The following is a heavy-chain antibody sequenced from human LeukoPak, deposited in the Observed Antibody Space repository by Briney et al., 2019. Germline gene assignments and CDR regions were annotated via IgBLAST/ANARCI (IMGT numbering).Heavy chain of an antibody. CDR1: GYTFTSYY. CDR2: INPSGGST. D-gene: IGHD3-22*01. CDR3: ARDSGEGDYYDSSGSFDY. V-gene: IGHV1-46*01. Sequence: ASVKVSCKASGYTFTSYYMHWVRQAPGQGLEWMGIINPSGGSTSYVQKFQGRVTMTRDTSTSTVYMELSSLRSEDTAVYYCARDSGEGDYYDSSGSFDYWGQGTLVTVSS. J-gene: IGHJ4*02.